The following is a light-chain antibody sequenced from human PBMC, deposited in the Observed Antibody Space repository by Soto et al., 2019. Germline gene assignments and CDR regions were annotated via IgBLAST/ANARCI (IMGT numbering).Light chain of an antibody. J-gene: IGLJ1*01. CDR3: QVWASSSDHYV. V-gene: IGLV3-21*02. CDR1: NIGSKS. CDR2: DDY. Sequence: SYELTQPPSVSVAPGQTARITCGGTNIGSKSVHWYQQKPGQAPVLVVYDDYDRPSGIPGRFSGSNSGITATLTISRVEAGDEADYYCQVWASSSDHYVLGTGTKVTVL.